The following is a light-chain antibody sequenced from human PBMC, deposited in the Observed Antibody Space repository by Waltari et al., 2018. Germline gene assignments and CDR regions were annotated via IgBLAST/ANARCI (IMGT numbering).Light chain of an antibody. CDR2: DVS. J-gene: IGLJ1*01. Sequence: QSPLTQPASVSGSPPQSITIPCTGTNGDSGFYNYVLWYQQHPGEAPKLMIYDVSNRPSGVSNRFSGSKSANTASLTISGLQAEDEADYYCSSYTSSSTLYVFGTGTKVTVL. CDR3: SSYTSSSTLYV. CDR1: NGDSGFYNY. V-gene: IGLV2-14*03.